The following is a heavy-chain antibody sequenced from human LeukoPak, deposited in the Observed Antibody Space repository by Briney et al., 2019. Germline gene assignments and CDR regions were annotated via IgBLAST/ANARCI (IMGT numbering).Heavy chain of an antibody. Sequence: QPGGSQRLSCAASGFTFSNYWMSWVRQAPGKGLEWVAHIKKDGSEKYYVDSVKGRFTISRDNAKNSLYLQMNSLRVEDTAVYYCARDKVTYWGQGTLVTVSS. CDR1: GFTFSNYW. J-gene: IGHJ4*02. V-gene: IGHV3-7*01. CDR2: IKKDGSEK. CDR3: ARDKVTY.